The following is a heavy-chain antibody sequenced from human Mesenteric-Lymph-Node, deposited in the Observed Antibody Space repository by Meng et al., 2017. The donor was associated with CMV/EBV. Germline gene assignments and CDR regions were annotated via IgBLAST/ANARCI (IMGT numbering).Heavy chain of an antibody. J-gene: IGHJ4*02. CDR2: ITRISNYI. CDR1: GFTCSSYS. CDR3: AREERRGVPGEDFAF. Sequence: GGSLRLSCAASGFTCSSYSMNWVRQAPGKGLEWVSSITRISNYIYYADSVKGRFTISRDNAKNSLYLQMNSLRAEDTAVYYCAREERRGVPGEDFAFWGQGTLVTVSS. D-gene: IGHD2-2*01. V-gene: IGHV3-21*01.